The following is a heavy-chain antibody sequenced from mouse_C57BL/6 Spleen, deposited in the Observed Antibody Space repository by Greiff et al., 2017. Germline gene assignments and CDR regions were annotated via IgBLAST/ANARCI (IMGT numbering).Heavy chain of an antibody. CDR3: ATQIYYGNYYAMDY. D-gene: IGHD2-1*01. V-gene: IGHV2-6*03. J-gene: IGHJ4*01. CDR1: GFSLTSYG. Sequence: VMLVESGPGLVAPSQSLSITCTVSGFSLTSYGVHWVRQPPGKGLEWLVVIWSDGSTTYNSALQSRLSISKDNSKSQVFLKMNSLQTDDTAVYYCATQIYYGNYYAMDYWGQGTSVTVSS. CDR2: IWSDGST.